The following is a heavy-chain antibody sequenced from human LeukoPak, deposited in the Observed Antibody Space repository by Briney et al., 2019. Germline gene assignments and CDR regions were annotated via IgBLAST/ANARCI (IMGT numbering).Heavy chain of an antibody. CDR3: ARAADRVYYYYYMDV. Sequence: KPGGSLKLSCAASGFTFSNYWMTWVRQAPGKGLEWVSSISSSSSYIYYADSVKGRFTISRDNAKNSLYLQMNSLRAEDTAVYYCARAADRVYYYYYMDVWGKGTTVTVSS. CDR1: GFTFSNYW. CDR2: ISSSSSYI. V-gene: IGHV3-21*01. J-gene: IGHJ6*03.